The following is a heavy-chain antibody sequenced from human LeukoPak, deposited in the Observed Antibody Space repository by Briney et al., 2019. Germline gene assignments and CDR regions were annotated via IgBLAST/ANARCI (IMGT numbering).Heavy chain of an antibody. CDR3: ARGIYSNRNMNDY. CDR1: GFTFSGYP. D-gene: IGHD4-11*01. V-gene: IGHV3-30*04. Sequence: PGGSLRLSCAASGFTFSGYPMHWVRQAPGKGLDWVAIISDDGGRKFYADSVKGRFTISRDNSKNTLYLQMNSLRAEDTAVYYCARGIYSNRNMNDYWGQGTLVTVSS. J-gene: IGHJ4*02. CDR2: ISDDGGRK.